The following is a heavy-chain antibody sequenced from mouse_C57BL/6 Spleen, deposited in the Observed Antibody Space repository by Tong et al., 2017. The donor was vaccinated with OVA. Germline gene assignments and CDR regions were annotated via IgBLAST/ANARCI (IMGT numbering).Heavy chain of an antibody. CDR1: GYTFTSYT. Sequence: VQLQESGAELARPGASVKMSCKASGYTFTSYTMHWVKQRPGQGLEWIGYINPSSGYTKYNQKFKDKATLTADKSSSTAYMQLSSLTSEDSAVYYCARGGYPFYAMDYWGQGTSVTVSS. CDR3: ARGGYPFYAMDY. D-gene: IGHD2-14*01. J-gene: IGHJ4*01. V-gene: IGHV1-4*01. CDR2: INPSSGYT.